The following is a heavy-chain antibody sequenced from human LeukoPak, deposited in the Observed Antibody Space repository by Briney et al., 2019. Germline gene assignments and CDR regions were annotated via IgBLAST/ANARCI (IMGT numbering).Heavy chain of an antibody. J-gene: IGHJ4*02. CDR2: ISSGSEII. CDR3: ARNPAGIGDY. Sequence: GGSLRLSCVASGFTFSTYNMNWVRQAPGKGLEWVSFISSGSEIIYYADSVKGRLTVSRNNDKKSLYLQMNSLRDVDTAVYYCARNPAGIGDYLGQGTLVTVSS. CDR1: GFTFSTYN. V-gene: IGHV3-48*02. D-gene: IGHD1-1*01.